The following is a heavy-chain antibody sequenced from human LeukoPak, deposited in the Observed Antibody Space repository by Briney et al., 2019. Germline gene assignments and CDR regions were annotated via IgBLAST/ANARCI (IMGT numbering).Heavy chain of an antibody. CDR2: INHSGST. D-gene: IGHD3/OR15-3a*01. CDR3: ARMGLKNY. V-gene: IGHV4-34*01. Sequence: SETLSLTCAVYGGSFSGYYWSWIRQPPGKGLEWIGEINHSGSTNYNPSLKSRVTISVNTSKNQFSLKLSSVTAADTAVYYCARMGLKNYWGQGTLVTFSS. CDR1: GGSFSGYY. J-gene: IGHJ4*02.